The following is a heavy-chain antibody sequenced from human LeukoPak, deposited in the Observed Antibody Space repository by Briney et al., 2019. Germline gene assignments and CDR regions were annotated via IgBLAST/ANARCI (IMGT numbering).Heavy chain of an antibody. J-gene: IGHJ4*02. D-gene: IGHD2/OR15-2a*01. Sequence: GRSLRPSCAASGFTFDDYAMHWVRQAPGKGLEWVSGISWNSGSIGYADSVKGRFTISRDNAKNSLYLQMNSLRAEDTALYYCASTTGGYWGQGTLVTVSS. CDR3: ASTTGGY. CDR1: GFTFDDYA. V-gene: IGHV3-9*01. CDR2: ISWNSGSI.